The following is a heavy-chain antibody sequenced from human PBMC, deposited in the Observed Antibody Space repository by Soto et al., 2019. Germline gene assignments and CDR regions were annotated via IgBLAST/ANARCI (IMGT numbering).Heavy chain of an antibody. CDR1: AGSISRYY. J-gene: IGHJ4*02. Sequence: SETLSLTCSVSAGSISRYYWGWVRQSPGEGLAWTAHISYTVAAPYNPSLMSRVTISLDMPKTQLALSLLSVPAAVTAVYYCVGSLMTRAMESFDYSGQGTLLT. CDR3: VGSLMTRAMESFDY. D-gene: IGHD2-2*01. CDR2: ISYTVAA. V-gene: IGHV4-59*01.